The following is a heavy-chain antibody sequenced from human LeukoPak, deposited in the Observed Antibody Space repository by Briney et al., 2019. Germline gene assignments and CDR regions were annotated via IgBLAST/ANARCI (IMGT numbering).Heavy chain of an antibody. CDR1: GGTFSSYA. V-gene: IGHV1-69*05. J-gene: IGHJ4*02. CDR3: ARSELKIVPAADY. CDR2: IIPIFGTA. D-gene: IGHD2-2*01. Sequence: SVKVSCKASGGTFSSYAISWVRQAPGQGLEWMGGIIPIFGTANYAQKFQGRVTITTDESTSTAYMELSSLRSEDTAVYYCARSELKIVPAADYWGQGTLVTVSS.